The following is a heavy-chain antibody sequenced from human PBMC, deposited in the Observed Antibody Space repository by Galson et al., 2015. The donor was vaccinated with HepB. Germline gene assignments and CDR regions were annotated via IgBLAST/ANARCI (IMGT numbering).Heavy chain of an antibody. CDR2: ISYDGSNK. CDR3: AREWGGYCSGGSCYGVGGY. D-gene: IGHD2-15*01. CDR1: GFTFSSYA. V-gene: IGHV3-30*04. Sequence: SLRLSCAASGFTFSSYAMHWVRQAPGKGLEWVAVISYDGSNKYYADSVKGRFTISRDNSKNTLYLQMNSLRAEDTAVYYCAREWGGYCSGGSCYGVGGYWGQGTLVTVSS. J-gene: IGHJ4*02.